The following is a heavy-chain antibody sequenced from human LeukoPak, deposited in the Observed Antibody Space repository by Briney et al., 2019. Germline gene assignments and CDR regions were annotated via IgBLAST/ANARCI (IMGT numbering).Heavy chain of an antibody. Sequence: GGSLRLSCAASGFTFSSYWMSWVRQAPGKGLEWVANIKQDGSEKYYVDSVKGRFTISRDNAKNSLYLQMNSLRAEDTAVYYCARALRDRLRWGVYYYYYMDVWGKGTTVIISS. CDR2: IKQDGSEK. CDR1: GFTFSSYW. CDR3: ARALRDRLRWGVYYYYYMDV. D-gene: IGHD5-12*01. V-gene: IGHV3-7*01. J-gene: IGHJ6*03.